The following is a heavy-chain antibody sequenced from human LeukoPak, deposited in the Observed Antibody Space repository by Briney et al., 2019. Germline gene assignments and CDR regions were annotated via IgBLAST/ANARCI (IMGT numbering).Heavy chain of an antibody. CDR3: ATTVIKVYYYYGMDV. D-gene: IGHD4-17*01. CDR2: IYHSGST. Sequence: SETLSLTCTVSGGSISSGGYYWSWIRQPPGKGLEWIGYIYHSGSTYYNPSLKSRVTVSVDTSKNQFSLKLSSVTAADTAVYYCATTVIKVYYYYGMDVWGQGTTVTVSS. V-gene: IGHV4-30-2*01. CDR1: GGSISSGGYY. J-gene: IGHJ6*02.